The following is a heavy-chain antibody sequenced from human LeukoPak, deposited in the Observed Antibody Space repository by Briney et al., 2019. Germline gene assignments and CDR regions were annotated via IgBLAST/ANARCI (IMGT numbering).Heavy chain of an antibody. Sequence: SETLSLTCTVSGGSISTYYWSWIRQPPGKGLEWIAYMYYSGSTNYNPSLKSRVTISLGTSKNQFSLKLSSVTAADTAVYYCARGFYDSSGYYYPLVDTWGQGTLVTVSS. J-gene: IGHJ5*02. CDR2: MYYSGST. V-gene: IGHV4-59*01. CDR1: GGSISTYY. D-gene: IGHD3-22*01. CDR3: ARGFYDSSGYYYPLVDT.